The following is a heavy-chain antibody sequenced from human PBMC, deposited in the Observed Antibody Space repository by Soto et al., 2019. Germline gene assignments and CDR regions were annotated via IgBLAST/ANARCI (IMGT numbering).Heavy chain of an antibody. Sequence: QVQLQQWGAGLLKPSETLSLTCAVYGGSFSGYYWSWIRQPPGKGLEWIGEINHSGSTNYNPSLKSRVTISVDTSKNQFSLKLSSVTAADTAVYYCARDKGAGTTVTRGDYYYGMDVWGQGTTVTVSS. D-gene: IGHD4-17*01. CDR2: INHSGST. J-gene: IGHJ6*02. CDR1: GGSFSGYY. V-gene: IGHV4-34*01. CDR3: ARDKGAGTTVTRGDYYYGMDV.